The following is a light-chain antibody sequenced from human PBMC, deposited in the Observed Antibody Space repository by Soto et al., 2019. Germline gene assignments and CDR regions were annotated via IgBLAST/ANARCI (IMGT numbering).Light chain of an antibody. CDR3: LQKYFYPFT. V-gene: IGKV3-11*01. Sequence: EIVLTQSPATLSLVPGERATLSCRASQSVRSYLAWYQQKPGQAPRLLIYDASNRATGIPARFSGSGSGTDFTLTISSLQPEDFATYYCLQKYFYPFTFGPGTKVDI. CDR1: QSVRSY. J-gene: IGKJ3*01. CDR2: DAS.